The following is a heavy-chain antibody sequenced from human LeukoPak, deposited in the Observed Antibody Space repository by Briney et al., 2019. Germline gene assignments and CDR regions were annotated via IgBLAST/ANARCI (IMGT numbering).Heavy chain of an antibody. Sequence: GGSLRLSCAASGFSFSSYGMHWVRQAPGKGLEWVAVISYDGSNKYYADSVKGRFTISRDNSKNTLYLQMNSLRAEDTAVYYCAREGPNDYGDYVHLGRALDIWGQGTMVTVSS. CDR3: AREGPNDYGDYVHLGRALDI. CDR1: GFSFSSYG. D-gene: IGHD4-17*01. V-gene: IGHV3-30*03. J-gene: IGHJ3*02. CDR2: ISYDGSNK.